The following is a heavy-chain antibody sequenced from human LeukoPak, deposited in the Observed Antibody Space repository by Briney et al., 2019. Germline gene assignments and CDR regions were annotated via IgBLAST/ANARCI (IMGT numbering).Heavy chain of an antibody. D-gene: IGHD6-13*01. CDR1: GFTFIDYT. CDR3: TRDRSTWLFDY. J-gene: IGHJ4*02. Sequence: GGSLRLSCAASGFTFIDYTMHWVRQAPAKGLESVSYISSSSSTIYYADSVKGRFTVSRDNVENSLYLQMNTLRDEDTALYYCTRDRSTWLFDYWGQGTVVTVAS. CDR2: ISSSSSTI. V-gene: IGHV3-48*02.